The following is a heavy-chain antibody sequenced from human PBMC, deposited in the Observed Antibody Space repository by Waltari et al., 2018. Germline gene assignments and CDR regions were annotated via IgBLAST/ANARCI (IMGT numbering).Heavy chain of an antibody. J-gene: IGHJ4*02. CDR2: ISDAGGII. CDR1: GFTFSTYT. Sequence: EVQLVESGGGLVQSGGPLRPSCAAPGFTFSTYTMNWARPPPGKGLEWISFISDAGGIIYYADSVKGRFTISRDNGKNSLYLQMNSLRDDDTALYDCTRSSGQDKWGQGTLVTVSS. V-gene: IGHV3-48*02. D-gene: IGHD6-19*01. CDR3: TRSSGQDK.